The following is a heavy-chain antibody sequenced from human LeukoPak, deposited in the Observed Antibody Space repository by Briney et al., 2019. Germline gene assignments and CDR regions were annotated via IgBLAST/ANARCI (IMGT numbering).Heavy chain of an antibody. CDR2: IYYSGST. Sequence: SETLSLTCAVSGGSISSGGYYWSWIRQPPGKGLEWIGYIYYSGSTNYNPSLKSRVTISVDTSKNQFSLKLSSVTAADTAVYYCARHWTVAGTDYFDYWGQGTLVTVSS. V-gene: IGHV4-61*08. J-gene: IGHJ4*02. CDR1: GGSISSGGYY. D-gene: IGHD6-19*01. CDR3: ARHWTVAGTDYFDY.